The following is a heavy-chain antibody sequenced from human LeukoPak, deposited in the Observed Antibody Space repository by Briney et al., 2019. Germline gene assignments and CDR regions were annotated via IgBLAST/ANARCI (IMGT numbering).Heavy chain of an antibody. CDR1: GFTFSSYS. CDR2: IWYDGSNK. J-gene: IGHJ4*02. D-gene: IGHD6-19*01. Sequence: PGGSLRLSCAASGFTFSSYSMHWVRQAPGKGLEWVAVIWYDGSNKYYADSVKGRFTISRDNSKNTLYLQMNSLRAEDTAVYYCARDSSGWSHTKYYFDYWGQGTLVTVSS. CDR3: ARDSSGWSHTKYYFDY. V-gene: IGHV3-33*01.